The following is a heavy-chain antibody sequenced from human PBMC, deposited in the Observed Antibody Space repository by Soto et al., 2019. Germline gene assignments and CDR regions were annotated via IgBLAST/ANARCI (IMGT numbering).Heavy chain of an antibody. D-gene: IGHD3-16*02. CDR1: GFSFTINY. V-gene: IGHV1-2*02. CDR2: INPHSGST. J-gene: IGHJ6*02. Sequence: ASVKVSCKASGFSFTINYFYWVRQAPGQGLEWMGWINPHSGSTKYAQKFQAEVSLTRDTSINTVYMEIQGLRSDDTAVYYCARGSFSTSRGGIDLWGQGTTVTVSS. CDR3: ARGSFSTSRGGIDL.